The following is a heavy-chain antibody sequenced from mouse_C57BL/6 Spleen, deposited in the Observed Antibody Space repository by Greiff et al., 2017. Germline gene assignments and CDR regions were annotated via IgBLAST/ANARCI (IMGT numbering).Heavy chain of an antibody. D-gene: IGHD1-1*02. J-gene: IGHJ3*01. V-gene: IGHV1-82*01. CDR3: AGGNAWFAY. CDR2: IYPGDGDT. Sequence: VKLMESGPELVKPGASVKISCKASGYAFSSSWMNWVKQRPGKGLEWIGRIYPGDGDTNYNGKFKGKATLTADKSSSTAYMQLSSLTSEDSAVYFCAGGNAWFAYWGQGTLVTVSA. CDR1: GYAFSSSW.